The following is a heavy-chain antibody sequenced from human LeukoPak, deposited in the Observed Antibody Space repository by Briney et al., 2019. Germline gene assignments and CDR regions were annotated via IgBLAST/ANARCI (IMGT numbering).Heavy chain of an antibody. CDR2: ISSSGSTI. D-gene: IGHD6-13*01. Sequence: PGGSLRLSCAASGIIFSKYGMSWVRQAPGKGLEWVSYISSSGSTIYYADSVKGRFTISRDNAKNSLYLQMNSLRAEDTAVYYCARVGSSSSVVVDYWGQGTLVTVSS. V-gene: IGHV3-48*04. J-gene: IGHJ4*02. CDR1: GIIFSKYG. CDR3: ARVGSSSSVVVDY.